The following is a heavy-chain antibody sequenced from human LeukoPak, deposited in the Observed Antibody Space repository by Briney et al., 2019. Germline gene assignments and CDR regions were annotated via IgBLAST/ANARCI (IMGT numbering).Heavy chain of an antibody. J-gene: IGHJ4*02. CDR2: ISWNSGSI. CDR1: GFTFHDYA. Sequence: GGSLRLSCAASGFTFHDYAMHWVRQAPGKGLGWVSGISWNSGSIGYADSVKGRFTISRDNAKNSLYLQMNSLRAEDTALYYCAKGLVGSSIADFFDYWGQGILVTVSS. CDR3: AKGLVGSSIADFFDY. D-gene: IGHD6-6*01. V-gene: IGHV3-9*01.